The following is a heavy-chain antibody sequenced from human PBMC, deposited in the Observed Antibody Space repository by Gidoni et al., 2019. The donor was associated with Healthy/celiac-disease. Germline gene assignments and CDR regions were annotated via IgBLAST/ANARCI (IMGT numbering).Heavy chain of an antibody. CDR3: ARDLTSWCWFDP. CDR1: GFTFSSYS. Sequence: EVQLVESGGGLVKPGGSLRLSCAASGFTFSSYSMTWVRQGPGKGLEWVSSMSSSSSYIYYADSVKGRFTISRDNAKNSLYLQMNSLRAEDTAVYYCARDLTSWCWFDPWGQGTLVTVSS. D-gene: IGHD2-2*01. V-gene: IGHV3-21*01. J-gene: IGHJ5*02. CDR2: MSSSSSYI.